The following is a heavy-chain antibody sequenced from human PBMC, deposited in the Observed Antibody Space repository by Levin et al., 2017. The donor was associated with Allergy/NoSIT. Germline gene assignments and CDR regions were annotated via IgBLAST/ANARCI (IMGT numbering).Heavy chain of an antibody. CDR3: AKSQEQWLSHGSDY. D-gene: IGHD6-19*01. CDR2: ISWNSGSI. CDR1: GFTFDDYA. J-gene: IGHJ4*02. Sequence: LSLTCAASGFTFDDYAMHWVRQAPGKGLEWVSGISWNSGSIGYADSVKGRFTISRDNAKNSLYLQMNSLRAEDTALYYCAKSQEQWLSHGSDYWGQGTLVTVSS. V-gene: IGHV3-9*01.